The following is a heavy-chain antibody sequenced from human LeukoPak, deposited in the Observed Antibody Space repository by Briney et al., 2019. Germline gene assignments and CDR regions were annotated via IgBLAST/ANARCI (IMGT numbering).Heavy chain of an antibody. CDR1: GFTFNRYW. CDR2: ISPDGNSA. V-gene: IGHV3-74*03. D-gene: IGHD3-22*01. Sequence: GGSLRLSCAASGFTFNRYWMHWVRQAPGKGLVWVSRISPDGNSATYADSVKGRFTISRDNAKNTLYLQMNSLRAEDTAVYYCASLWYYYDSGCMEVWGQGTTVTVSS. CDR3: ASLWYYYDSGCMEV. J-gene: IGHJ6*02.